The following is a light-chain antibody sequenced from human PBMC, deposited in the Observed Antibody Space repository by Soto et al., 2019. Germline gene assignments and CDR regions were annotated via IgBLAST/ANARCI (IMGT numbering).Light chain of an antibody. CDR2: KAS. CDR3: QQHNSYPCT. J-gene: IGKJ2*02. V-gene: IGKV1-5*03. Sequence: DIQMTQSPSTLSASVGDRVTITCRASRFVSSWLAWYQQKPGQAPKLLIYKASSLESGVPSRFSGSGSGTEFTLTISSLQPDDFAPYFCQQHNSYPCTFGQGTKLEIK. CDR1: RFVSSW.